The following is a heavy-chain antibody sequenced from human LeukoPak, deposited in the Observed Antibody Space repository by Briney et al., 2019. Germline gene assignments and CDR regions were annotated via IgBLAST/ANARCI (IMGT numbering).Heavy chain of an antibody. J-gene: IGHJ4*02. CDR2: INPNSGGT. V-gene: IGHV1-2*02. CDR3: ARGGTEYQLLHIRGADY. Sequence: GASVKVSCKASGYTFTGYYMHWVRQAPGQGLEWMGWINPNSGGTNYAQKFQGRVTMTRDTSISTAYMELSRLRSDDTAVYYCARGGTEYQLLHIRGADYWGQGTLVTVSS. CDR1: GYTFTGYY. D-gene: IGHD2-2*01.